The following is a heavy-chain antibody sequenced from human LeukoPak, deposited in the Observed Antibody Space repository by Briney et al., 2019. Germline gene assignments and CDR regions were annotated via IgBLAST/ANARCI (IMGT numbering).Heavy chain of an antibody. CDR3: ARGLYCSGGGCYPRGIAYYQYYYMDV. Sequence: PSQTLSLTCTVSGDSISSGDYYWSWIRQPAGKGLEWIGRISSSGSTNYNPSLKSRVTISVDTSKNQFSLRLTSVTAADTAVYYCARGLYCSGGGCYPRGIAYYQYYYMDVWGKGTTVTVSS. V-gene: IGHV4-61*02. CDR2: ISSSGST. D-gene: IGHD2-15*01. J-gene: IGHJ6*03. CDR1: GDSISSGDYY.